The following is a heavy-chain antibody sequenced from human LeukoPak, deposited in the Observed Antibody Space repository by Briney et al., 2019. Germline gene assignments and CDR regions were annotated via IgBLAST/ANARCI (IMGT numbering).Heavy chain of an antibody. Sequence: ASVKVSCKASGYTFTGYYMRWVRQAPGQGLEWMGWINPNSGGTNYAQKFQGRVTMTRDTSISTAYMELSRLRSDDTAVYYCARERIAAAGKPHDYWGQGTLVTVSS. CDR1: GYTFTGYY. V-gene: IGHV1-2*02. D-gene: IGHD6-13*01. J-gene: IGHJ4*02. CDR3: ARERIAAAGKPHDY. CDR2: INPNSGGT.